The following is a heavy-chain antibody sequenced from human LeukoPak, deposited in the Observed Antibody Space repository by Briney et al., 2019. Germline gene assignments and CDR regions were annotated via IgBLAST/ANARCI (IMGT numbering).Heavy chain of an antibody. CDR3: VKDDGWVQYAN. D-gene: IGHD5-24*01. CDR2: IRADAVTT. J-gene: IGHJ4*02. V-gene: IGHV3-23*01. Sequence: GGSLRLSCAPSGFIFSHHGMNWVRQAPGKGLEWVSGIRADAVTTYYADSVKGRFTISRDNSKNTVYLQMNSLSAEDAAVYYCVKDDGWVQYANWGQGTLVTVSS. CDR1: GFIFSHHG.